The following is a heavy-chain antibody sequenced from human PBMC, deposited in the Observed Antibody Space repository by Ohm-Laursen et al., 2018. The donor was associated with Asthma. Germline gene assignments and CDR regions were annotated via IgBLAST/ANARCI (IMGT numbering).Heavy chain of an antibody. Sequence: SLRLSCAASGFTFSNAWMSWVRQAPGKGLEWVGRIKSKTDGGTTDYAAPVKGRFTISRDDSKSTLYLQMNSLKTEDTAVYYCTTEFDLGGSYSRDYWGQGTLVTVSS. CDR3: TTEFDLGGSYSRDY. J-gene: IGHJ4*02. V-gene: IGHV3-15*01. CDR1: GFTFSNAW. CDR2: IKSKTDGGTT. D-gene: IGHD1-26*01.